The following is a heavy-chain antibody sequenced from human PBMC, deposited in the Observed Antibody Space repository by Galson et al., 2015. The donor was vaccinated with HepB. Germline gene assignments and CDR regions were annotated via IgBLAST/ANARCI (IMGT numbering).Heavy chain of an antibody. Sequence: SVKVSCKASGYTFTSYAMNWVRQAPGQGLEWMGWVNTNTGNPTYAQGFTGRFVFSLDTSVSTAYLQISSLKAEDTAVYYCARNWGPAAGEDYYYYYGMDVWGQGTTVTVSS. V-gene: IGHV7-4-1*02. D-gene: IGHD6-13*01. CDR1: GYTFTSYA. J-gene: IGHJ6*02. CDR2: VNTNTGNP. CDR3: ARNWGPAAGEDYYYYYGMDV.